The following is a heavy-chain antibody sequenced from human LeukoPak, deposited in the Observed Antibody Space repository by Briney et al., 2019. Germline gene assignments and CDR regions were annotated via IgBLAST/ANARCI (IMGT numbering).Heavy chain of an antibody. D-gene: IGHD2-2*01. Sequence: ASVKASCKASGYTFRNYFIHWVRQAPGQGLEWMGIINHDGSSTNYAQRFRGRVSMTRDTSTSTVYMELSSLTSEDTAVYYCARGVAPMQMAVMGGLDNWGQGTLVTVSS. V-gene: IGHV1-46*01. CDR2: INHDGSST. CDR1: GYTFRNYF. J-gene: IGHJ4*02. CDR3: ARGVAPMQMAVMGGLDN.